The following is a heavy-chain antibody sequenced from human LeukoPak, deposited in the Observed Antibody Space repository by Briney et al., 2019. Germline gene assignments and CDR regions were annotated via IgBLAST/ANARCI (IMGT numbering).Heavy chain of an antibody. D-gene: IGHD6-19*01. Sequence: PGGSLRLSCAASGFTFSSYSMNWVRQAPGKGLEWVSSISSSSSYIYYADSVKGRFTISRDNAKNSLYLQMNSLRAEDTAVYYCARDGQQWLVPDDFQHWGQGTLVTVSS. CDR3: ARDGQQWLVPDDFQH. CDR2: ISSSSSYI. J-gene: IGHJ1*01. CDR1: GFTFSSYS. V-gene: IGHV3-21*03.